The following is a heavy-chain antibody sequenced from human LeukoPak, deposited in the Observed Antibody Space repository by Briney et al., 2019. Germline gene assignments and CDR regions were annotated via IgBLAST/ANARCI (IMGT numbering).Heavy chain of an antibody. CDR1: GYTFTAYS. CDR2: IYPSDSET. CDR3: ARPPYTGYYGAFHI. V-gene: IGHV5-51*01. Sequence: GESLKISCKGSGYTFTAYSIGWVRQMPGKGLEGMGIIYPSDSETTYSPSFQGQVTISVDQSIRTAYLQSSSLKASDTAMYYCARPPYTGYYGAFHIWGQGTMVTVSS. J-gene: IGHJ3*02. D-gene: IGHD5-12*01.